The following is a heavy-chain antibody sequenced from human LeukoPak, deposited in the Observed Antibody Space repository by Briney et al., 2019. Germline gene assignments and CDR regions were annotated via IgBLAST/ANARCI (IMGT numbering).Heavy chain of an antibody. CDR1: GFTFNTFW. CDR3: AKGCSGYESQ. J-gene: IGHJ4*02. V-gene: IGHV3-23*01. D-gene: IGHD5-12*01. CDR2: ISASGGIT. Sequence: PGGSLRLSCVASGFTFNTFWMTWIRQAPGKGLEWVSAISASGGITYYADSVKGRFAISRDNSKNTLYLQMNSLRAEDTAVYYCAKGCSGYESQWGQGTLVTVSS.